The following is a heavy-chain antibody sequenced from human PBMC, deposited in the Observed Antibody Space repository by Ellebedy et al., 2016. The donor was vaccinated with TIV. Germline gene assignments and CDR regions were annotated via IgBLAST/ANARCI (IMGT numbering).Heavy chain of an antibody. J-gene: IGHJ4*02. Sequence: GESLKISXPASGFTFPIIFSKYGMSWVRQAPGKGLEGVSVISGSGESTHYADSVKGRFTISRDNSKNTLYLEMNSLRAEDTAVYYCAKHTSERGGGYWGQGTLVTVSS. D-gene: IGHD1-26*01. CDR2: ISGSGEST. CDR3: AKHTSERGGGY. CDR1: GFTFPIIFSKYG. V-gene: IGHV3-23*01.